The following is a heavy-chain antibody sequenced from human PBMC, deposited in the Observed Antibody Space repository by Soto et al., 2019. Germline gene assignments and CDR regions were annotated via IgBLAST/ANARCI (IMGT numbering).Heavy chain of an antibody. D-gene: IGHD4-4*01. J-gene: IGHJ6*02. V-gene: IGHV4-59*01. CDR1: GGSISSYY. Sequence: SETLSLTCTVSGGSISSYYWSWIRQPPGKGLEWIGYIYYSGSTNYNPSLKSRVTISVDTSKNQFSLKLSSVTTADTAVYYCARDLGVALYSNYEDYYYYGMDVWGQGTTVTVSS. CDR3: ARDLGVALYSNYEDYYYYGMDV. CDR2: IYYSGST.